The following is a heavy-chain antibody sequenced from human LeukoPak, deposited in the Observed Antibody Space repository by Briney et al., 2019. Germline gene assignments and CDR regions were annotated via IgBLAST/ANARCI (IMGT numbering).Heavy chain of an antibody. J-gene: IGHJ4*02. CDR2: IYYSGST. Sequence: PSETLSLTCTVSGGSVRSTDYYWGWIRQPPGKGLEWIGSIYYSGSTYYNPSLKSRVTISVDTSKNQFSLKLSSVTAADTAVYYCARDNGGYTGIDYWGQGTLVTVSS. CDR3: ARDNGGYTGIDY. CDR1: GGSVRSTDYY. V-gene: IGHV4-39*07. D-gene: IGHD2-8*01.